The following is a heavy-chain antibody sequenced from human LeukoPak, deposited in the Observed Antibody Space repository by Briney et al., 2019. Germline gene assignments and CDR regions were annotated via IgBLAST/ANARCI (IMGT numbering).Heavy chain of an antibody. V-gene: IGHV3-23*01. D-gene: IGHD6-19*01. CDR2: ISGSGGST. J-gene: IGHJ6*03. CDR3: ARDHNSSGWWDYYYYYMDV. CDR1: GFTFSSYA. Sequence: GGSLRLSCAASGFTFSSYAMSWVRQAPGKGLEWVSAISGSGGSTYYADSVKGRFTISRDNSKNSLYLQMNSLRAEDTAVYYCARDHNSSGWWDYYYYYMDVWAKGPRSPSP.